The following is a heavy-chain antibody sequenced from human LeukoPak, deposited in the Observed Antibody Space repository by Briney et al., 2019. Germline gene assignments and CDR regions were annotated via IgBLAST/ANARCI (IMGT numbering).Heavy chain of an antibody. CDR1: GFTFSSYW. Sequence: GGSLRLSCEASGFTFSSYWMTWVRQAPGKGLEWVANIKQDGSERDYVDSVKGRFTISRDNAKNSLYLQMNSLRAEDTAVYFCTTDMERGGYWGQGTLVTVSS. CDR2: IKQDGSER. CDR3: TTDMERGGY. V-gene: IGHV3-7*03. D-gene: IGHD3-16*01. J-gene: IGHJ4*02.